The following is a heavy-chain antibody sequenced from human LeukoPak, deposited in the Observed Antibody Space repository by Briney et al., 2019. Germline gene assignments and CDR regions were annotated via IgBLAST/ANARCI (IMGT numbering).Heavy chain of an antibody. Sequence: SQTLSLTCTVSGGSISSGDYYWSWIRQPPGKGLEWIGYIYYSGSTYYNQSLNSRVTISVDTSKNQFSLKLSSVAAADTAVYYCASTDPFYGSGSYYTAAYGMDVWGQGTTVTASS. V-gene: IGHV4-30-4*01. CDR1: GGSISSGDYY. CDR3: ASTDPFYGSGSYYTAAYGMDV. CDR2: IYYSGST. J-gene: IGHJ6*02. D-gene: IGHD3-10*01.